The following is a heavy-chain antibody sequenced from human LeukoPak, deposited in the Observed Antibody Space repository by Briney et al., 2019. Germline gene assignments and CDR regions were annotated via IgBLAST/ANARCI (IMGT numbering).Heavy chain of an antibody. CDR2: IYHSGST. V-gene: IGHV4-59*08. J-gene: IGHJ6*02. CDR3: ARAYGDPPTDVVYYYYYYGMDV. D-gene: IGHD4-17*01. CDR1: GGSISSYY. Sequence: PSETLSLTCTVSGGSISSYYWSWIRQPPGMGLEWIGSIYHSGSTYYNPSLKSRVTISVDTSKNQFSLKLSSVTAADTAVYYCARAYGDPPTDVVYYYYYYGMDVWGQGTTVTVSS.